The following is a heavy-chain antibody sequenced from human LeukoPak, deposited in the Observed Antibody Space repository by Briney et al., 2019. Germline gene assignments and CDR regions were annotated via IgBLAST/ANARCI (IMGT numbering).Heavy chain of an antibody. CDR1: GYSISSGYY. CDR3: ARGQASNFDY. V-gene: IGHV4-38-2*02. CDR2: IYHTGST. J-gene: IGHJ4*02. Sequence: SETLSLTCFVSGYSISSGYYWGRIRQPPGKGLEWLGSIYHTGSTYYNPSLKSRVTILVDTSKNQFSLKLSSVTAADTALYYCARGQASNFDYWGQGTLVTVSS.